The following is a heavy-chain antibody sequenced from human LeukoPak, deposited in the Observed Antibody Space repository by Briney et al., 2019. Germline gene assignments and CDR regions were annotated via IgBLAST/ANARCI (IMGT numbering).Heavy chain of an antibody. D-gene: IGHD3-22*01. Sequence: ASVKVSCKASGYTFTRYGMSWVRQAPGQGLEWMGWISGSNGNTNYAQKLQGRVTMTTDTSTGTAYMELRSLRSDDTAVYYCARELKTYYFDTSGLAIFDYWGQGTLVTVSS. CDR2: ISGSNGNT. J-gene: IGHJ4*02. CDR3: ARELKTYYFDTSGLAIFDY. CDR1: GYTFTRYG. V-gene: IGHV1-18*01.